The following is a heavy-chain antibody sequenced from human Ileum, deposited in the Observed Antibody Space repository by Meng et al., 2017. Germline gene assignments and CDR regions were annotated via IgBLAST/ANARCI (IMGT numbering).Heavy chain of an antibody. D-gene: IGHD3-3*01. CDR3: ASGSGSLDY. V-gene: IGHV6-1*01. J-gene: IGHJ4*02. CDR2: TYYRSKWYS. Sequence: VTRPLAGPGRVTRSQTLSLTCAVSGGSVSSNIAAWNWIRQSPLRGLEWLGRTYYRSKWYSEYAVSVKSRISITPDTSKNQFSLQMNSVTPEDTAVYYCASGSGSLDYWGPGTLVTVSS. CDR1: GGSVSSNIAA.